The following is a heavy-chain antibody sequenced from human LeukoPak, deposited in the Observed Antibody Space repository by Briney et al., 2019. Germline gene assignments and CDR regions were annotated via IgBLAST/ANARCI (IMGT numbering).Heavy chain of an antibody. J-gene: IGHJ6*02. D-gene: IGHD1-1*01. CDR1: GFTFSSYA. V-gene: IGHV3-23*01. Sequence: GGSLRLSCAASGFTFSSYAMSWVRQAPGRGLEWVSAISGSGGSTYYADSVKGRFTISRDNSKNTLYLQMNSLRAEDTAVYYCAKVPTGTTSPDYYYYGMDVWGQETTVTVSS. CDR3: AKVPTGTTSPDYYYYGMDV. CDR2: ISGSGGST.